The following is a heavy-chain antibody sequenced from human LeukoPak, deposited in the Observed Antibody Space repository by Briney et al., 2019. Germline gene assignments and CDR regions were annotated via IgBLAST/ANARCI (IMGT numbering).Heavy chain of an antibody. D-gene: IGHD3-9*01. Sequence: PGGSLRLSCAASGFTVSSNYMSWVRQAPGKGLEWVSVIYSGGSTYYADSVKGRFTISRDNSKNTLYLQMNGLRAEDTAVYYCAKSRAEEYFDWLLAPQYYFDYWGQGTLVTVSS. CDR1: GFTVSSNY. V-gene: IGHV3-53*01. CDR2: IYSGGST. CDR3: AKSRAEEYFDWLLAPQYYFDY. J-gene: IGHJ4*02.